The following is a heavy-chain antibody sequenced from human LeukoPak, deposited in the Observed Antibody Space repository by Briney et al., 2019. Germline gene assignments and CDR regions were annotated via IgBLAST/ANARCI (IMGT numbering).Heavy chain of an antibody. Sequence: GGSLRLSCAVSGLTYSSFPMHWVRQAPGKGLECVSSISSNGGDTYYANSVKGRFTISRDNSKNTLYLQMGSLRAEDTAVYYCARRRGGWYFDYWGQGTLVTVSS. J-gene: IGHJ4*02. CDR1: GLTYSSFP. V-gene: IGHV3-64*01. D-gene: IGHD6-19*01. CDR3: ARRRGGWYFDY. CDR2: ISSNGGDT.